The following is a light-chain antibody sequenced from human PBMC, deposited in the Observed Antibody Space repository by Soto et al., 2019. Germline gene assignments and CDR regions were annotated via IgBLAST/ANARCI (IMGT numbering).Light chain of an antibody. CDR1: QTVSSSF. CDR2: GSS. Sequence: ENVLTQSPDTLSLSPGERATLSCRASQTVSSSFLAWYQQKPGQAPRLLIYGSSSRASGIPDRFSGSESGADSTLTISRLEPEDFAVYYCQQYSSSPYNFGQGTKLEIK. CDR3: QQYSSSPYN. V-gene: IGKV3-20*01. J-gene: IGKJ2*01.